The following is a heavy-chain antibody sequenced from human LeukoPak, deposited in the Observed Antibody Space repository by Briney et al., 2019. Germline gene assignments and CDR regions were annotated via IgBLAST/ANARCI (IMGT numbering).Heavy chain of an antibody. Sequence: PGGSLRLSCAASGFTFSSYSMNWVRQAPGKGLEWVSSITANGDATYYADSVKGRFTISRDNSKNTLYLQMSSLRAEDTAVYYCATFGVIVRNDYYDYWGQGALVAVSS. CDR3: ATFGVIVRNDYYDY. J-gene: IGHJ4*02. CDR2: ITANGDAT. V-gene: IGHV3-23*01. D-gene: IGHD3-3*01. CDR1: GFTFSSYS.